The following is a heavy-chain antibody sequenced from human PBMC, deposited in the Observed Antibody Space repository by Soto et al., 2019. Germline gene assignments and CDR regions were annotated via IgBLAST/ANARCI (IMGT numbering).Heavy chain of an antibody. CDR2: IIPIFGTA. CDR3: ARSPREYSSSWYVSVY. V-gene: IGHV1-69*06. J-gene: IGHJ4*02. D-gene: IGHD6-13*01. CDR1: GGTFSSYA. Sequence: AAVKFSCKASGGTFSSYAISWVRQAPGQGLEWMGGIIPIFGTANYAQKFQGRVTITADKSTSTAYMELSSLRSEDTAVYYCARSPREYSSSWYVSVYWGQGTLVTVSS.